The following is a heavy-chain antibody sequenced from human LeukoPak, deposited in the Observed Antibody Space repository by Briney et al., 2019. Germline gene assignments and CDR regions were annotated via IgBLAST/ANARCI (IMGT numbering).Heavy chain of an antibody. D-gene: IGHD2-2*01. CDR3: ARAGGYCSSTSCPYYYYYGMDV. CDR2: IWYDGSNK. Sequence: GGSLRLSCAASGFTFSSYGMHWVRQAPGKGLECVAVIWYDGSNKYYADSVKGRFTISRDNSKNTLYLQMNSLRAEDTAVYYCARAGGYCSSTSCPYYYYYGMDVWGQGTTVTVSS. V-gene: IGHV3-33*08. CDR1: GFTFSSYG. J-gene: IGHJ6*02.